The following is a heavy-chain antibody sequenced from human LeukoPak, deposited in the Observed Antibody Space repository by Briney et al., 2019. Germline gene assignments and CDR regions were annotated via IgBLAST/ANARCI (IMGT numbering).Heavy chain of an antibody. CDR3: ARQILGRWLYDY. V-gene: IGHV4-39*01. J-gene: IGHJ4*02. Sequence: SETLSLTCTVSGGSISSSSYYWGWIRQPPGKGLEWIGSIYYSGSTYCNPSLKSRVTISVDTSENQFSLKLSSVTAADTAVYYCARQILGRWLYDYWGQGTLVTVSS. CDR1: GGSISSSSYY. D-gene: IGHD3-16*01. CDR2: IYYSGST.